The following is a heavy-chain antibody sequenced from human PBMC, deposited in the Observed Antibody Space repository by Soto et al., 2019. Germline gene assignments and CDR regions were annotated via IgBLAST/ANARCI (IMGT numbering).Heavy chain of an antibody. Sequence: QPGGSLRLSCAASGFTFTSHWIHWVRQAPGKGLVWVSRINRDGSSTNYADSVKGRFTVSSDNAKNTLYLQMNSLRAEDTAVYYCAKATAMVYFDYWGQGTLVTVSS. CDR2: INRDGSST. CDR1: GFTFTSHW. CDR3: AKATAMVYFDY. J-gene: IGHJ4*02. V-gene: IGHV3-74*01. D-gene: IGHD5-18*01.